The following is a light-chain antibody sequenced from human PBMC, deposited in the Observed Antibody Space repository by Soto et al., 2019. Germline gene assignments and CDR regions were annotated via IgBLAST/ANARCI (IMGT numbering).Light chain of an antibody. V-gene: IGKV3-11*01. CDR1: QSVSHF. CDR3: QHRSNWPLT. J-gene: IGKJ4*01. CDR2: DAS. Sequence: EIVLTQSPATLSLSPGERATLSCRASQSVSHFLAWYQQKPGQAPRLLIYDASNRATGIPARFSGSGSGTDFTRTISSLEPEDFAVYYCQHRSNWPLTFGGGTKVEIK.